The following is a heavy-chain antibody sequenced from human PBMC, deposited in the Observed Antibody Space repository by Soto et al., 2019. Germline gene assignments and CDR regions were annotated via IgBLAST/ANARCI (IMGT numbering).Heavy chain of an antibody. J-gene: IGHJ4*02. CDR3: AKWGAAAGTR. V-gene: IGHV4-59*01. CDR2: VFYTGIT. D-gene: IGHD6-25*01. CDR1: GGSISSYY. Sequence: QVHLQESGPGLVKPAETLSLTCSVSGGSISSYYWSWIRQPPGKGLEWIGYVFYTGITKYNPSFKSRATISGDTSRNQFSQNLMSVTAADTAVYYCAKWGAAAGTRWGQGTRVNVSS.